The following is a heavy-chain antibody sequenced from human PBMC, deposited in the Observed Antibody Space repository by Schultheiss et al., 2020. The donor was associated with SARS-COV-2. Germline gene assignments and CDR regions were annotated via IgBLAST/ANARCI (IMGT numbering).Heavy chain of an antibody. CDR2: INPNSGAT. CDR1: GFTFSSYG. J-gene: IGHJ4*02. Sequence: GESLKISCAASGFTFSSYGMHWVRQAPGQGLEWVGRINPNSGATFYAQKFQGRVTMTRDTSITTAYMELSRLRSDDTAVYYCARYRITAIDYWGQGTLVTVSS. CDR3: ARYRITAIDY. D-gene: IGHD3-10*01. V-gene: IGHV1-2*06.